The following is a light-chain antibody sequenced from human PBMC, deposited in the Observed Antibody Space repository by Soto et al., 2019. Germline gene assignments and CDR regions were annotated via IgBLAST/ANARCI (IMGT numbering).Light chain of an antibody. J-gene: IGKJ2*01. CDR2: GAY. CDR1: QSVSSSY. CDR3: QQYGSTPPYT. Sequence: EIVLTQSPGTLSLSPGERATLSCRASQSVSSSYLTWYQQTPGQAPRLLIYGAYSRATGIPDRFSGSGSGTDFTLTISRLEPEDFAVYYCQQYGSTPPYTFGQGTKLEI. V-gene: IGKV3-20*01.